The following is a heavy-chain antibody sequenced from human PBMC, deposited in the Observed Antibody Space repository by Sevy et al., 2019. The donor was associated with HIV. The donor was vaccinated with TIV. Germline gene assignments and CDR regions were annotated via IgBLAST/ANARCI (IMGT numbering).Heavy chain of an antibody. CDR1: TFNFNSHA. Sequence: GGSLRLSCAASTFNFNSHAMSWVRQAPGKGLEWVSTISGSGGYTYYADSVKGRFTVSRDNSRNTVDLEMNSLRVEDTAIYYCSSRGVVTITGFHYWGQGTLVTVSS. CDR2: ISGSGGYT. J-gene: IGHJ4*02. CDR3: SSRGVVTITGFHY. V-gene: IGHV3-23*01. D-gene: IGHD1-20*01.